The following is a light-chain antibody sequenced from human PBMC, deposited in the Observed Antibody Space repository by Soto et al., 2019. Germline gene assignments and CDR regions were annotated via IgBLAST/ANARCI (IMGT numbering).Light chain of an antibody. CDR3: QQYNNWPGT. CDR1: QSVSGT. J-gene: IGKJ1*01. V-gene: IGKV3-15*01. CDR2: GAS. Sequence: EIVMTQSPATLSVSPGERATLSCRASQSVSGTLAWYQQKPGQAPRRLIYGASTRATGVPSRFSGSGSGTEFTLTISSLQSEDFAVYYCQQYNNWPGTFGQGTKVEIK.